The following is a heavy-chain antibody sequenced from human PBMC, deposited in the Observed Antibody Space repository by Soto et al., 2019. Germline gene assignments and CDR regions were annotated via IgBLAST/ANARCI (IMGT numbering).Heavy chain of an antibody. CDR1: GYTFTSYG. CDR2: ISAYNGNT. CDR3: ARGPLTRYFDWLPEGAFDI. Sequence: QVQLVQSGAEVKKPGASVKVSCKASGYTFTSYGISWVRQAPGQGLEWMGWISAYNGNTNYAQKLQGRVTMTTDTSTSTAYMELRSLRSDDTAVYYCARGPLTRYFDWLPEGAFDIWGQGTMVTVSS. D-gene: IGHD3-9*01. J-gene: IGHJ3*02. V-gene: IGHV1-18*01.